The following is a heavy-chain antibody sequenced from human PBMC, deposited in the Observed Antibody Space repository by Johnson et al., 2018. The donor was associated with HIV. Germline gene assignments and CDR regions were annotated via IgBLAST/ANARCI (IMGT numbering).Heavy chain of an antibody. V-gene: IGHV3-30*02. CDR3: AKIGRWRERLDACDV. Sequence: QVQLVESGGGVVQPGGSLRLSCAASGFTFSSYGMHWVRQAPGKGLEWVAFIRYDGTNKYYADSMKGRFTISRDNSKNTLYLQMSSLRPEDTAVYSCAKIGRWRERLDACDVWGQGTMVTVSS. CDR2: IRYDGTNK. CDR1: GFTFSSYG. D-gene: IGHD4-23*01. J-gene: IGHJ3*01.